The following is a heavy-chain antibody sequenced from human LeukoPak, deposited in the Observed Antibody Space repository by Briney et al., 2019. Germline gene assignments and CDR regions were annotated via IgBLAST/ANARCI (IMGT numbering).Heavy chain of an antibody. V-gene: IGHV1-2*02. Sequence: ASVKVSCKASGYTFTGYYMHWVRQAPGQGLEWMGWINPNSGGTNYAQKFQGRVTMTRDTSISTAYMELSRLRSDDTAVYYCARGPRDGDYAYWFDPWGQGTLVIVSS. CDR1: GYTFTGYY. J-gene: IGHJ5*02. D-gene: IGHD4-17*01. CDR2: INPNSGGT. CDR3: ARGPRDGDYAYWFDP.